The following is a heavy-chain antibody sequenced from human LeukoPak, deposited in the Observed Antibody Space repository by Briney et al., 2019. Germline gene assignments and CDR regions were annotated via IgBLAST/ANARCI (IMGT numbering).Heavy chain of an antibody. CDR1: GGSFSGYY. D-gene: IGHD3-22*01. CDR2: INHSGST. J-gene: IGHJ5*02. CDR3: ARDVRYYYDSSGYLS. V-gene: IGHV4-34*01. Sequence: PSETLSLTCAVYGGSFSGYYWSWIRQPPGKGLEWIGEINHSGSTNYNPSLKSRVTISVDTSKNQFSLKLSSVTAADTAVYYCARDVRYYYDSSGYLSWGQGTLVTVSS.